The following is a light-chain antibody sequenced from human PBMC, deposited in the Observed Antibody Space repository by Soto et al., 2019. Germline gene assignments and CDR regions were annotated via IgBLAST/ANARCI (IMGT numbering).Light chain of an antibody. V-gene: IGLV2-14*01. CDR3: SSYTSSSTL. CDR2: EVS. J-gene: IGLJ1*01. CDR1: SSDVGSYNY. Sequence: QSLLSQPASVSGSPGHSITISCTGTSSDVGSYNYVSWYQQHPGKAPKLMIYEVSDRPSGISSRFSGSKSGNTASLTISGLQTEDEADYYCSSYTSSSTLFGTGTKVTVL.